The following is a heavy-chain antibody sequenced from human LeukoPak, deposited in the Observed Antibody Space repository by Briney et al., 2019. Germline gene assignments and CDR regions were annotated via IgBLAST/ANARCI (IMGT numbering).Heavy chain of an antibody. CDR3: ARVVTPDYYDSSYFDY. Sequence: SVKVSCKASGGTFSSYAISWVRQAPGQGLEWMGRIIPIFGTANYAQKFQGRVTITTDESTSTAYMELGSLRSEDTAVYYCARVVTPDYYDSSYFDYWGQGTLVTVSS. CDR1: GGTFSSYA. CDR2: IIPIFGTA. V-gene: IGHV1-69*05. J-gene: IGHJ4*02. D-gene: IGHD3-22*01.